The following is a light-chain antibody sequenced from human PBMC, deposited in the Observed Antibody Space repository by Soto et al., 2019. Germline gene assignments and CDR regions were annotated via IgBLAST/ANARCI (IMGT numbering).Light chain of an antibody. CDR3: QHLNTYPIT. CDR1: QDISTH. Sequence: IQSTQSPSSLSASVGDRVTISCRASQDISTHLAWFAQKPGRAPQLLIYAASTLHSGVPSRFSGSGSGTDFTLTISSLQPEDFATYYCQHLNTYPITFGPGTRMEIK. J-gene: IGKJ5*01. CDR2: AAS. V-gene: IGKV1-9*01.